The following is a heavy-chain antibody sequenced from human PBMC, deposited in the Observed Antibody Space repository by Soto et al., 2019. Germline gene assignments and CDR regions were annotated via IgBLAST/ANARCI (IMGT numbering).Heavy chain of an antibody. CDR2: IRNDGGSI. J-gene: IGHJ4*02. CDR3: VRDRYTMIDFWSAFSSD. D-gene: IGHD3-3*01. V-gene: IGHV3-23*04. CDR1: GFTFSSSP. Sequence: EVQLVQSGGGLVQPGGSLRLSCAASGFTFSSSPMSWVRQVPGKGLEWISAIRNDGGSIYYVDSVKGRFTISRDNSKNTSSLRMKNLRAEDTAIYYCVRDRYTMIDFWSAFSSDWGQGALVIVSS.